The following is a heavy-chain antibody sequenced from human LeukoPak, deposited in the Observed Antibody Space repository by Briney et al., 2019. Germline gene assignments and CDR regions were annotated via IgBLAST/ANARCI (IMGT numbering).Heavy chain of an antibody. J-gene: IGHJ4*02. Sequence: SETLSLTCTVSGGSISSSSYYWGWIRQPPGKGLEWIGSIYYSGSTYYNPSLKSRVTISVDTSKNQFSLKLSSVTAADTAAYYCARGRTIVVVDYWGQGTLVTVSS. CDR1: GGSISSSSYY. CDR2: IYYSGST. D-gene: IGHD2-15*01. V-gene: IGHV4-39*07. CDR3: ARGRTIVVVDY.